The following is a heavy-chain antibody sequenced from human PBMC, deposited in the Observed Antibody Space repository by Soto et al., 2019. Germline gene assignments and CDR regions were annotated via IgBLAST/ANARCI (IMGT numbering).Heavy chain of an antibody. Sequence: ASVKVSCKASGYTFTSYYMHCVLQSPLQWLEWMGIINPSGGSTSYAQKFQGRVTMTRDTSTSTVYMELSSLRSEDTAVYYCARDRRWDYDSSGYYSDAFDIWGQGTMVTVSS. CDR3: ARDRRWDYDSSGYYSDAFDI. J-gene: IGHJ3*02. CDR2: INPSGGST. CDR1: GYTFTSYY. V-gene: IGHV1-46*01. D-gene: IGHD3-22*01.